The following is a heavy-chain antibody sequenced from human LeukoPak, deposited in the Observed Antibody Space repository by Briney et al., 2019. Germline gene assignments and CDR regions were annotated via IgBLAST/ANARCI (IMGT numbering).Heavy chain of an antibody. CDR1: SGSISSGDSY. CDR3: ARVERADFWSGIGYYFDY. V-gene: IGHV4-30-4*01. Sequence: SQTLSLTCTVSSGSISSGDSYWSWVRQPPGKGLEWIGNIYYSGNTYYKPSLKSRVTISVDTSKNQFSLKLSSVTAADTAIHYCARVERADFWSGIGYYFDYWGQGTLVTVSS. CDR2: IYYSGNT. J-gene: IGHJ4*02. D-gene: IGHD3-3*01.